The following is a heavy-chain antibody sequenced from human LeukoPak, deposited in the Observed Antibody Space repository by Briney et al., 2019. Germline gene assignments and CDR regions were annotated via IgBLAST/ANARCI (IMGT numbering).Heavy chain of an antibody. J-gene: IGHJ4*02. CDR1: GYTFTGYY. V-gene: IGHV1-2*06. D-gene: IGHD2-2*01. CDR2: INPNSGGT. CDR3: ARTLGYCSSTSCYLFDY. Sequence: ASVKVSCKASGYTFTGYYMHWVRQAPGQGLEWMGRINPNSGGTNYAQKFQGRVPMTRDTSISTAYMELSRLRSDDTAVYYCARTLGYCSSTSCYLFDYWGQGTLVTVSS.